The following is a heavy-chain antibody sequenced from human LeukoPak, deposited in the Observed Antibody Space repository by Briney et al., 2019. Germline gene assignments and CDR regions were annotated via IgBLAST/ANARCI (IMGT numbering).Heavy chain of an antibody. D-gene: IGHD5-18*01. Sequence: SETLSLTCTVSGDSISTYYWGWIRQPPGKGLEWIGSIYYSGSTYYNPSLKSRVTISVDTSKNQFSLKLSSVTAADTAVYYCARDYQGGYGDKTVDYWGQGTLVTVSS. CDR2: IYYSGST. V-gene: IGHV4-39*07. CDR1: GDSISTYY. CDR3: ARDYQGGYGDKTVDY. J-gene: IGHJ4*02.